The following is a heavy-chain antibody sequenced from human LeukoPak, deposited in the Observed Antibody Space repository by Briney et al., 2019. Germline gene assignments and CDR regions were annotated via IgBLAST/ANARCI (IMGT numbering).Heavy chain of an antibody. J-gene: IGHJ5*02. V-gene: IGHV1-2*02. CDR3: ARGIVDNNGWYHCDL. CDR1: GYTFIGYY. Sequence: ASVKVSCKASGYTFIGYYIHWVRQAPGQGREWMGWIKPKSGDTNYAQRLQRSVTMTRDTSISTAYMELSGLTIDDTADYYCARGIVDNNGWYHCDLWGQGTLVTVSS. CDR2: IKPKSGDT. D-gene: IGHD3-22*01.